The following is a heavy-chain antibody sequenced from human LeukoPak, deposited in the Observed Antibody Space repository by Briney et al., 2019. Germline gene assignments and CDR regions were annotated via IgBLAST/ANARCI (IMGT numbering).Heavy chain of an antibody. V-gene: IGHV1-18*01. D-gene: IGHD2-2*01. CDR3: ARGAGYCSSTSCYVFSVDYYYYGMDV. Sequence: GASVNVSCKASGYTFTSYGISWVRQAPGQGPEWMGWISAYNGNTNYAQKLQGRVTMTTDTSTNTAYMELRSLRSDDTAVYYCARGAGYCSSTSCYVFSVDYYYYGMDVWGQGTTVTVSS. CDR1: GYTFTSYG. CDR2: ISAYNGNT. J-gene: IGHJ6*02.